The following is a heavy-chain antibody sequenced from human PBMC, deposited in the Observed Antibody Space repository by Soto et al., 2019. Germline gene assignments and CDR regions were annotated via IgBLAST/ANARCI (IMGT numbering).Heavy chain of an antibody. CDR1: GGSVRSGSYY. CDR2: IYQSGTT. Sequence: SETLSLTCSVSGGSVRSGSYYWTWIRQPPGKGLEWIGYIYQSGTTNYNASLKSRVTISIDTSKNQFFLKLNSVTAADTAVYYCARDSSGRHDYWRQRTLVTVSS. V-gene: IGHV4-61*01. J-gene: IGHJ4*02. D-gene: IGHD3-22*01. CDR3: ARDSSGRHDY.